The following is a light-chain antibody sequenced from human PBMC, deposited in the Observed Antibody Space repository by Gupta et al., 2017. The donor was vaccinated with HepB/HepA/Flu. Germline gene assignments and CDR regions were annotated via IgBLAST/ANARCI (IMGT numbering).Light chain of an antibody. CDR2: DAS. Sequence: EIVLTQSPATLSLSPGERATLSCRASQSVSNFLAWYQQKPGQAPRLLIYDASTRATGVPARFSGSGYGTDFTLTISSREPEDFAVYYCQQRSNWPPLTFGGGTKVEIK. CDR1: QSVSNF. V-gene: IGKV3-11*01. CDR3: QQRSNWPPLT. J-gene: IGKJ4*01.